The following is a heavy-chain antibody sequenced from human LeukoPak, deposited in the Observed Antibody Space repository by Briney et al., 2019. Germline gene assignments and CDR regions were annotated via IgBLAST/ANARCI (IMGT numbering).Heavy chain of an antibody. CDR3: VRHHLLDGEFDY. V-gene: IGHV4-59*08. CDR2: IYYSGST. J-gene: IGHJ4*02. CDR1: GGSISTYY. D-gene: IGHD4-17*01. Sequence: SETLSLTCTVSGGSISTYYWSWIRQPPGKGLEWIGYIYYSGSTNYNPSLKSRVSISVDTSKNQFSLKLSSVTAADTAVYYCVRHHLLDGEFDYWGQGTLVTVSS.